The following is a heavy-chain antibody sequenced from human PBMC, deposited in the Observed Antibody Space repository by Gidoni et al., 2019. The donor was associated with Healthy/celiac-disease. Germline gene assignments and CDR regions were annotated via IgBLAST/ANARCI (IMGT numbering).Heavy chain of an antibody. CDR2: ISPIFGTA. J-gene: IGHJ4*02. V-gene: IGHV1-69*01. CDR3: ARHHYDILTFDY. Sequence: QVQLVQSGAEVKKPGSSVKVSCKASGGTFSSYAISWVRQDPGKGLAWMGGISPIFGTANYAQKFQGRVTITADGSTSTAYMELSSLRSEDTAVYYCARHHYDILTFDYWGQGTLVTVSS. CDR1: GGTFSSYA. D-gene: IGHD3-9*01.